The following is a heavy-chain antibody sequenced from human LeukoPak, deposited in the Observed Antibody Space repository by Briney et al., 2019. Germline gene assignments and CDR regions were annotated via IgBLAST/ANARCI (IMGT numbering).Heavy chain of an antibody. CDR2: ISASGDVT. J-gene: IGHJ4*02. V-gene: IGHV3-23*01. CDR1: GFTFSKFP. D-gene: IGHD6-13*01. CDR3: ANFVGGSSWLFDY. Sequence: PGGSLRLSCAASGFTFSKFPMGWVRQAPGRGLEWVSAISASGDVTFYADSLRGRFTISRDNSKSTLYLQMNSLRVEDTAVYYCANFVGGSSWLFDYWGQGTLVIVSS.